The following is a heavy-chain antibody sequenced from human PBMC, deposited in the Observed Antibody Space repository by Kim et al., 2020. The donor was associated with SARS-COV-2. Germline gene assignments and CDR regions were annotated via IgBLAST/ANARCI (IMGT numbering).Heavy chain of an antibody. CDR2: INPNSGGT. D-gene: IGHD2-15*01. CDR3: ARDGGRYCSGGSCYGHYYYYGMDV. CDR1: GYTFTGYY. J-gene: IGHJ6*02. Sequence: ASVKVSCKASGYTFTGYYMHWVRQAPGQGLEWMGRINPNSGGTNYAQKFQGRVTMTRDTSISTAYMELSRLRSDDTAVYYCARDGGRYCSGGSCYGHYYYYGMDVWGQGTTVTVSS. V-gene: IGHV1-2*06.